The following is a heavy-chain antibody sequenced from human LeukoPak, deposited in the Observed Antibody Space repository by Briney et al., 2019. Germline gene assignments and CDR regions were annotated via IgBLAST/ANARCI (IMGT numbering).Heavy chain of an antibody. J-gene: IGHJ5*02. CDR2: IYYSGST. Sequence: QTSETLSLTCTVSGGSISSSSYYWGWIRQPPGKGLEWIGSIYYSGSTYYNPSLKSRVTISVDTSKNRFSLNLSSVTAADTAVYYCARGRRSRYCSGTSCYTATPNWFDPWGQGTLVTVSS. CDR3: ARGRRSRYCSGTSCYTATPNWFDP. D-gene: IGHD2-2*02. V-gene: IGHV4-39*01. CDR1: GGSISSSSYY.